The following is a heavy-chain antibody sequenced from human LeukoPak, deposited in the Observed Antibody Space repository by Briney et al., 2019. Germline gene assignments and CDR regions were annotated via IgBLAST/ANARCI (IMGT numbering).Heavy chain of an antibody. V-gene: IGHV5-51*01. CDR1: GYSFTSYW. CDR2: IYPGDSDT. Sequence: GESLKISCKGSGYSFTSYWIGWVRQMPGKGLEWMGIIYPGDSDTRYSPSFQGRVTISADKSISTAYLQWSSLKASDTAMYYCASGSSYCSSTSCFQYNSGYDFFNAFDIWGQGTMVTVSS. J-gene: IGHJ3*02. D-gene: IGHD2-2*01. CDR3: ASGSSYCSSTSCFQYNSGYDFFNAFDI.